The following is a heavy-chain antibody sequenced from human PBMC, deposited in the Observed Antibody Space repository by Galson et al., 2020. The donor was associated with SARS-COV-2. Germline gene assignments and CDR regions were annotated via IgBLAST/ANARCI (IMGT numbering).Heavy chain of an antibody. V-gene: IGHV4-38-2*02. CDR1: GYSVSTTNY. Sequence: SETLSLTCTVSGYSVSTTNYWGWVRQPPGRGLEWIGSVYPSGTTYYNPSLKSRVPISVDTSKNQFSLRLDSVTAAEPALYYCARQGVNMIVLVTVPGWYFDLWGRGTLVTVSS. D-gene: IGHD3-22*01. CDR2: VYPSGTT. CDR3: ARQGVNMIVLVTVPGWYFDL. J-gene: IGHJ2*01.